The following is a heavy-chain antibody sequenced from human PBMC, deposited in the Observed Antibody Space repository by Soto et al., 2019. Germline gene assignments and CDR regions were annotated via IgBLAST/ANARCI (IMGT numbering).Heavy chain of an antibody. D-gene: IGHD5-18*01. CDR2: INPNSGGT. CDR1: GYTFTGYY. V-gene: IGHV1-2*04. J-gene: IGHJ4*02. CDR3: AREVGYSYGQHFDY. Sequence: GASVKVSCKASGYTFTGYYMHWVRQAPGQGLEWMGWINPNSGGTNYAQKFQGWVTMTTDTSTSTAYMELRSLRSDDTAVYYCAREVGYSYGQHFDYWGQGTLVTVSS.